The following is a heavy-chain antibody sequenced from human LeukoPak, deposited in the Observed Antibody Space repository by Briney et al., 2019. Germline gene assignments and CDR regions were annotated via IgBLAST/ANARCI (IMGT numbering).Heavy chain of an antibody. V-gene: IGHV4-59*01. CDR3: ARGAGWYNH. Sequence: PSETLSLTCTVSGGSISSDYWSWIRQPPGEGLECIGYIHYSGGTRYNPSPKSRVTISVETSKNQFSLMLSSVTGADTAVYYCARGAGWYNHWGQGILVPVSS. CDR2: IHYSGGT. CDR1: GGSISSDY. J-gene: IGHJ5*02.